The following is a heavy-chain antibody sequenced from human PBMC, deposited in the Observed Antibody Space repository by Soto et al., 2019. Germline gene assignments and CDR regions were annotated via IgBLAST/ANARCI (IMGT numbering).Heavy chain of an antibody. CDR3: AGPLMITFGGVIVKFGLFDY. V-gene: IGHV4-39*01. CDR1: GGSISSSSYY. J-gene: IGHJ4*02. D-gene: IGHD3-16*02. CDR2: IYYSGST. Sequence: SETLSLTCTVSGGSISSSSYYWGWIRQPPGKGLEWIGSIYYSGSTYYNPSLKSRVTISVDTSKNQFSLKLSSVTAADTAVYYCAGPLMITFGGVIVKFGLFDYWGQGTLVTVS.